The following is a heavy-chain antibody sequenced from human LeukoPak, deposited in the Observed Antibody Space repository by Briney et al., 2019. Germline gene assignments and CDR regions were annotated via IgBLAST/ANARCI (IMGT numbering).Heavy chain of an antibody. CDR3: ASDRSGYYYFDY. Sequence: SETLSLTCGVYGGSFSGYFWSWIRQPPRKGLEWIGEIDHSGSTNYNPSLKSRVTISVHTSSTQFSLKLSSVTAADTAVYYCASDRSGYYYFDYWGQGTLVTVSS. D-gene: IGHD3-22*01. CDR2: IDHSGST. V-gene: IGHV4-34*01. CDR1: GGSFSGYF. J-gene: IGHJ4*02.